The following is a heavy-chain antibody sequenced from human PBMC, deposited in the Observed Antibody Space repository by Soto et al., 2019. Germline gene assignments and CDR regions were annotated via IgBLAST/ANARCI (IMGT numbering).Heavy chain of an antibody. D-gene: IGHD3-10*01. CDR2: ISYDGSNK. J-gene: IGHJ4*02. CDR3: ARGASQVRRLDY. Sequence: PGGSLRLSCAASGFTFSSYAMHWVRQAPGKGLEWVAVISYDGSNKYYADSVKGRFTISRDNSKNTLYLQMNGLRAEDTAVYYCARGASQVRRLDYWGQGTLVTVSS. CDR1: GFTFSSYA. V-gene: IGHV3-30-3*01.